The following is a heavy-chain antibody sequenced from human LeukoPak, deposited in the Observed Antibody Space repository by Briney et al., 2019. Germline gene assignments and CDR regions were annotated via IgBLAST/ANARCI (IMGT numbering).Heavy chain of an antibody. CDR3: AKIGPYYDILTGYYSPDYFDY. V-gene: IGHV3-23*01. J-gene: IGHJ4*02. CDR1: GFTFSSYD. D-gene: IGHD3-9*01. CDR2: ISGSGGST. Sequence: GALRLSCAASGFTFSSYDMSWVRQAPGKGLEWVSAISGSGGSTYYADSVKGRFTISRDNSKNTLYLQMNSLRAEDTAVYYCAKIGPYYDILTGYYSPDYFDYWGQGTLVTVSS.